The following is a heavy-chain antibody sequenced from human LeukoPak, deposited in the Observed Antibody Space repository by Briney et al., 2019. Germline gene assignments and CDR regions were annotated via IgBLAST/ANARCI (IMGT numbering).Heavy chain of an antibody. V-gene: IGHV4-39*01. CDR2: IYYSGST. Sequence: PSETLSLTCTVSGGSISSSSYYWGWIRQPPGKGLEWIGSIYYSGSTYYNPSLKSRVTISVDTSKNQFSLKLSSVTAADTAVYYCARNSGGLLYCSSTSCLKGDAFDIWGQGTMVTVSS. CDR3: ARNSGGLLYCSSTSCLKGDAFDI. CDR1: GGSISSSSYY. D-gene: IGHD2-2*01. J-gene: IGHJ3*02.